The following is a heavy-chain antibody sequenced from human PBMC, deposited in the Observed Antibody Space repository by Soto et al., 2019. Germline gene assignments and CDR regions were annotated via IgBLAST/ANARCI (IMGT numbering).Heavy chain of an antibody. V-gene: IGHV3-33*01. CDR2: IWYDGSNK. D-gene: IGHD3-9*01. CDR1: GFTFSSYG. J-gene: IGHJ4*02. Sequence: GGSLRLSCAASGFTFSSYGMHWVRQAPGKGLEWVAVIWYDGSNKYYADSVKGRFTISRDNSKNTLYLQMNSLRAEDTAVYYCARDLLSPSPYYDILTGPFDYWGQGTLVTVSS. CDR3: ARDLLSPSPYYDILTGPFDY.